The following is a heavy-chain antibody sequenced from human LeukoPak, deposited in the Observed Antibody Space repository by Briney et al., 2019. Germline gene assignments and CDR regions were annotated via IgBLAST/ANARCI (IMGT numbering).Heavy chain of an antibody. D-gene: IGHD3-22*01. CDR3: ARERIYYDSSGGVGYFDL. V-gene: IGHV4-30-2*01. Sequence: SETLSLTCAVSGGSISSGGYSWSWIRQPPGKGLEWIGYIYHSGSTYYNPSLKSRVTISVDRSKNQFSLKLSSVTAADTAVYYCARERIYYDSSGGVGYFDLWGRGTLVTVSS. CDR2: IYHSGST. CDR1: GGSISSGGYS. J-gene: IGHJ2*01.